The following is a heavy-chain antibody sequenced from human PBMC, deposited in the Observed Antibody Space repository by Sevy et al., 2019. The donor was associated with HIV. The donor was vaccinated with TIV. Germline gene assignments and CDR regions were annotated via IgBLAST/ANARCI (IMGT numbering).Heavy chain of an antibody. Sequence: GGSLRLSCAASGFTFSSYWMSWVRQAPGKGLEWVANIKQDGSEEDYVDSVKGRFTISRDNAKNSLYLQMNSLRAEDTAVYYCARDSAGGNPWVRWGQGTLVTVSS. D-gene: IGHD1-1*01. CDR2: IKQDGSEE. V-gene: IGHV3-7*01. CDR3: ARDSAGGNPWVR. J-gene: IGHJ4*02. CDR1: GFTFSSYW.